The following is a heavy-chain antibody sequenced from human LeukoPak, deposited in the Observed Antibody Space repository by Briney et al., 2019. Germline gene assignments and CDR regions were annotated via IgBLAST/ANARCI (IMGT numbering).Heavy chain of an antibody. V-gene: IGHV3-7*01. Sequence: PGGSLRLSCAASGFTFSTYWMTWVRQAPGKGLEGVANIKQDGGETYYVDSVKGRFTISRDNAKNSLYLQMNSLRAEDTALYYCARLRGGAYWGQGTLVTVSS. CDR1: GFTFSTYW. CDR2: IKQDGGET. D-gene: IGHD3-10*01. CDR3: ARLRGGAY. J-gene: IGHJ4*02.